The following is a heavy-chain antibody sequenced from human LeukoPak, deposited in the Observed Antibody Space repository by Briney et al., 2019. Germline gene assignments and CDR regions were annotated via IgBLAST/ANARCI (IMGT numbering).Heavy chain of an antibody. CDR3: ARVRYRLAETYIDY. V-gene: IGHV1-2*02. J-gene: IGHJ4*02. CDR1: GYIFTGYY. D-gene: IGHD3-16*01. Sequence: ASVKVSCKASGYIFTGYYMHWVRQAPGQGLEWMGWINPNSGDTNYAQKFQGRATMTRDTSISTAYMELSRLRSDDTAVYYCARVRYRLAETYIDYWGQGTLVTVSP. CDR2: INPNSGDT.